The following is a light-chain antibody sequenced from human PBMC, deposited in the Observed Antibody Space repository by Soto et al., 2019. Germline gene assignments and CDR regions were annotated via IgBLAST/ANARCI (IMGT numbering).Light chain of an antibody. CDR1: SSDVGGYNY. J-gene: IGLJ3*02. V-gene: IGLV2-14*01. CDR2: EVS. Sequence: QSVLTQPASVSGSPGQSITISCTGTSSDVGGYNYVSWYQQHPGKAPKLMIYEVSNRPSGVSNRISGSKSGNTASLIISGVQAEDEADYFCSSYTTTTTPFWVFGGGTKLTVL. CDR3: SSYTTTTTPFWV.